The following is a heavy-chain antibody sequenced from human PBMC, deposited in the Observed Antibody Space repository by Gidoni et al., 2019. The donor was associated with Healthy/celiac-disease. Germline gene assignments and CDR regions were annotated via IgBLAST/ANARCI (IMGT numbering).Heavy chain of an antibody. D-gene: IGHD4-17*01. CDR1: GGSISSSSYY. J-gene: IGHJ4*02. V-gene: IGHV4-39*01. CDR2: IYYSGST. CDR3: ARLIYGDYWAHIHY. Sequence: QLQLQESGPGLVKPSETLSLTCTVSGGSISSSSYYWGWIRQPPGKGLEWIGSIYYSGSTYYNPSLKSRVTISVDTSKNQFSLKLSSVTAADTAVYYCARLIYGDYWAHIHYWGQGTLVTVSS.